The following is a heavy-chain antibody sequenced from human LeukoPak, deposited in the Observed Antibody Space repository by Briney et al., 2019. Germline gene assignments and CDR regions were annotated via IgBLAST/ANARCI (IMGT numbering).Heavy chain of an antibody. D-gene: IGHD6-19*01. V-gene: IGHV5-51*01. CDR3: ARQGSSGWYTDAHFDY. J-gene: IGHJ4*02. Sequence: GESLKISCKGSGYSFTNYWIGWVRQMPGKGLEWMGIIYPGDSDTRYSPSFQGQVTMSADKSISTAYLQWSSLKASDTAMYYCARQGSSGWYTDAHFDYWGQGTLVTVSS. CDR2: IYPGDSDT. CDR1: GYSFTNYW.